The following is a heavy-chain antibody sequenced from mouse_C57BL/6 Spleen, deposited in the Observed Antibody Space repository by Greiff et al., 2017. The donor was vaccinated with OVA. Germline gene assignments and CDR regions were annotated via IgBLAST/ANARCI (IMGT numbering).Heavy chain of an antibody. CDR3: ARDYYYGIAMDY. Sequence: EVKLVESGGGLVQSGRSLRLSCATSGFTFSDFYMEWVRQAPGKGLEWIAASRNKANDYTTEYSASVKGRFIVSRDTSQSILYLQMNALIAEDTAIYYCARDYYYGIAMDYWGQGTSGTVSS. J-gene: IGHJ4*01. V-gene: IGHV7-1*01. D-gene: IGHD1-1*01. CDR2: SRNKANDYTT. CDR1: GFTFSDFY.